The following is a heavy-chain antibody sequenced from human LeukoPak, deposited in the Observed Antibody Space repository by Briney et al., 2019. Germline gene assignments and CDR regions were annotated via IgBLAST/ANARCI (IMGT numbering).Heavy chain of an antibody. CDR3: ARVGRGRAFDI. J-gene: IGHJ3*02. Sequence: SETLSLTCAVYGGSFSGYYWSWIRQPPGEGLEWIGEINHSGSTNYNPSLKSRVTISVDTSKNQFSLKLSSVTAADTAVYYCARVGRGRAFDIWGQGTMVTVSS. CDR2: INHSGST. V-gene: IGHV4-34*01. D-gene: IGHD3-10*01. CDR1: GGSFSGYY.